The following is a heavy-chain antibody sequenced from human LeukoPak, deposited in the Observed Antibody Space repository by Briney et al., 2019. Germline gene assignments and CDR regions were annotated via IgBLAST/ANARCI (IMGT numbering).Heavy chain of an antibody. CDR1: GFTFSIYS. V-gene: IGHV3-21*01. D-gene: IGHD3-3*01. CDR3: ASGEVRADY. J-gene: IGHJ4*02. CDR2: ISSSSSYI. Sequence: GGSLRLSCAAPGFTFSIYSMNWVRQAPGKGLEWVSSISSSSSYIYYADSVKGRFTISRDNDKNSLYLQMNSLRDEDTAVYYCASGEVRADYWGQGTLVTVSS.